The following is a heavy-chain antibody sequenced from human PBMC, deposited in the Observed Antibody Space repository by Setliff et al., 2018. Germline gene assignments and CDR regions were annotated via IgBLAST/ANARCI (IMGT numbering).Heavy chain of an antibody. D-gene: IGHD3-22*01. CDR1: GDSISRSTYY. J-gene: IGHJ3*02. CDR3: ARTFYYDVSDYSGDAFDI. CDR2: VDHSGNT. V-gene: IGHV4-39*07. Sequence: PSETLSLTCTVSGDSISRSTYYWGWIRQSPGKGLDWIGTVDHSGNTFYNPSLKSRVTISVNTSKNQFSLKLSSVTAADTAVYYCARTFYYDVSDYSGDAFDIWGQGTLVTVSS.